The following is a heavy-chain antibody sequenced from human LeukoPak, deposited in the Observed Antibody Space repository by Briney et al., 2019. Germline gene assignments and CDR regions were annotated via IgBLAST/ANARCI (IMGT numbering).Heavy chain of an antibody. CDR1: GFTISGYW. CDR3: ARLRYAPDV. CDR2: IKQDGSEK. V-gene: IGHV3-7*04. Sequence: GGSLRLSCAASGFTISGYWMSWVRQAPGKGLEWVAHIKQDGSEKYYVDSVRGRFTISRDNAKNSLYLQLNSLRLEDTAVYYCARLRYAPDVWGQGTLVTVSS. D-gene: IGHD2-2*01. J-gene: IGHJ4*02.